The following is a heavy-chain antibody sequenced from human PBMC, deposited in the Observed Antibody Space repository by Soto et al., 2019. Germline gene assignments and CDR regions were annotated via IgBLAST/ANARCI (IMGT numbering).Heavy chain of an antibody. V-gene: IGHV1-58*01. Sequence: GASVKVSCKASGFTFTSSAVQWVRQARGQRLEWIGWIVVGSGNTNYAQKFQERVTITRDMSTSTAYRELSSLRSEDTAVYYCAAFRGSLGMDVWGQGTTVTGSS. CDR2: IVVGSGNT. CDR3: AAFRGSLGMDV. D-gene: IGHD3-16*01. J-gene: IGHJ6*02. CDR1: GFTFTSSA.